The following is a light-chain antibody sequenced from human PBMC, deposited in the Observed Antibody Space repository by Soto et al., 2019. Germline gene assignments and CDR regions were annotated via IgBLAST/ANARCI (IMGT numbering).Light chain of an antibody. CDR1: SSNIGSRY. V-gene: IGLV1-47*01. CDR3: AAWDGSLSGRV. CDR2: RND. J-gene: IGLJ3*02. Sequence: QSVLTQPPAASGTPGQRVTISCSGSSSNIGSRYVYWYQQLPGTAPKLLIYRNDQRPSGVPDRFSGSKSGTSASLAISGLRSDDEADYYCAAWDGSLSGRVFGGGTKLTV.